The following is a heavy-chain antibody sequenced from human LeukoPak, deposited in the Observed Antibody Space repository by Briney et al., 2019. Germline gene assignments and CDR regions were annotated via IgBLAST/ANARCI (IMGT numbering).Heavy chain of an antibody. J-gene: IGHJ4*02. V-gene: IGHV4-4*07. Sequence: PSETLSLTCTVSGGSHSSDYWSWIRQSAAKGLEWIGRMYPRGSPNYNPSLKSRVTMSVDTSKNQLSLKLSSVTAADTAVYYCARGAGPFDSWGQGTLVTVSS. CDR3: ARGAGPFDS. D-gene: IGHD6-13*01. CDR2: MYPRGSP. CDR1: GGSHSSDY.